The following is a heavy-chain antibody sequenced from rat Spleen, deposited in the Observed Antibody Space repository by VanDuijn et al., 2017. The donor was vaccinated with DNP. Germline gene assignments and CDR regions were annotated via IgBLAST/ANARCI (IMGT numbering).Heavy chain of an antibody. CDR2: ISYSGST. J-gene: IGHJ2*01. Sequence: EVLLQESGPGPVKPSQSLSLTCSVTGYSITSNYWAWIRKFPGNKMEWMGYISYSGSTSYNPSLKSRISITRDTSKNQFFLQLNSVTTEDTATYYCARWLPGYKNYFDYWGQGVMVTVSS. CDR3: ARWLPGYKNYFDY. V-gene: IGHV3-1*01. D-gene: IGHD1-4*01. CDR1: GYSITSNY.